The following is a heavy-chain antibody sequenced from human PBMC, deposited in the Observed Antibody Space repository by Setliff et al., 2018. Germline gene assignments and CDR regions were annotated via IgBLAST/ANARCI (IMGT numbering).Heavy chain of an antibody. D-gene: IGHD5-18*01. CDR2: INPNSGGT. Sequence: GASVKVSCKASGYTFTGYYVHWVRQAPGQGLEWMGWINPNSGGTDYTQKFQGRVTLTTDTSTSTAYMELRSLTSDDSAFYYCARAPSVELVTIRTNSWFTYWGQGTLVTVSS. V-gene: IGHV1-2*02. J-gene: IGHJ4*02. CDR3: ARAPSVELVTIRTNSWFTY. CDR1: GYTFTGYY.